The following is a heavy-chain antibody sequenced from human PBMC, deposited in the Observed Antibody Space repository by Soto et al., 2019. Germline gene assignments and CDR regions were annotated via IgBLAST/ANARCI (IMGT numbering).Heavy chain of an antibody. CDR2: IYYSGST. Sequence: PSETLSLTCSVSGGSTSNNNYYWGWIRQPPGKALEWIGSIYYSGSTYYNPSLKSRVTISVDTSRNQFSLKLNSVTAADTAVYYCARQGITMIVVVVTDNWFDPWGQGTLVTVSS. V-gene: IGHV4-39*01. CDR3: ARQGITMIVVVVTDNWFDP. J-gene: IGHJ5*02. D-gene: IGHD3-22*01. CDR1: GGSTSNNNYY.